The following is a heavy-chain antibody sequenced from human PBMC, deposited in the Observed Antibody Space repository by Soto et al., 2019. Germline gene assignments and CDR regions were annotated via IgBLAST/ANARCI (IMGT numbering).Heavy chain of an antibody. Sequence: SAKVSCKASGVTFNRQDMKWVRQAPGPGLEWMDGIIPMFATPHYAEKFQDRVTITADESTGTAYLELSSPTSVDTAVYYCAKSEGRDGYSFDYGGPGTLVTVS. CDR1: GVTFNRQD. CDR2: IIPMFATP. V-gene: IGHV1-69*13. J-gene: IGHJ4*02. D-gene: IGHD5-12*01. CDR3: AKSEGRDGYSFDY.